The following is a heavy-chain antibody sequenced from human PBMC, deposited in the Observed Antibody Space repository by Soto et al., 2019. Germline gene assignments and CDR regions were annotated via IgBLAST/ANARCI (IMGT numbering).Heavy chain of an antibody. J-gene: IGHJ4*02. CDR3: ARHIAVSGTRGFDF. CDR1: GGSISTNW. V-gene: IGHV4-4*02. CDR2: IYHSGST. D-gene: IGHD6-19*01. Sequence: QVQLQESGPGLMKPSGTLSLTCAVSGGSISTNWWSWVRQPPGKGLEWIGEIYHSGSTNYNPSLKNRVTMSVDKSQNHLSLNLNSVTAADTAVYYGARHIAVSGTRGFDFWGQGTLVTVSS.